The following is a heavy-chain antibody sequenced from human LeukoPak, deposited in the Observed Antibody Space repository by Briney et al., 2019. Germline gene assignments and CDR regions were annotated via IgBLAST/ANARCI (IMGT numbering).Heavy chain of an antibody. CDR2: IYTSGST. CDR3: ARVSNDYGGNGAFDI. J-gene: IGHJ3*02. V-gene: IGHV4-4*07. Sequence: PSETLSLTCTVSGGSISSYYWSWIRQPAGKGLEWIGRIYTSGSTNYNPSLKSRVTMSVDTSKNQFSLKLSSVTAADTGIYYCARVSNDYGGNGAFDIWGQGTMVTVSS. CDR1: GGSISSYY. D-gene: IGHD4-23*01.